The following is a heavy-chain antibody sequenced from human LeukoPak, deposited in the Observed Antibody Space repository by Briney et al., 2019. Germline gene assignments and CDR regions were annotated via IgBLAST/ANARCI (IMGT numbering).Heavy chain of an antibody. V-gene: IGHV3-30*18. J-gene: IGHJ3*02. Sequence: GGSLRLSCAASGFTFSSYGMHWVRQAPGKGLEWVAVISYDGSNKYYADSVKGRFTISRDNSKNTLYLQMNSLRAEDTAVYYCAKDLGSSSSGDAFDIWGQGTMVTVSS. D-gene: IGHD6-6*01. CDR1: GFTFSSYG. CDR2: ISYDGSNK. CDR3: AKDLGSSSSGDAFDI.